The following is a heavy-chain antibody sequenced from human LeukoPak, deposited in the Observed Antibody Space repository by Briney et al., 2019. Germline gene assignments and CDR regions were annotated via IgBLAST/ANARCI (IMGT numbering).Heavy chain of an antibody. J-gene: IGHJ5*02. CDR2: IYYSETT. Sequence: PSETLSLTCTVSGGSVSSGTYYWSWIRQPPGKGLEWIGYIYYSETTNYNPSLKSRVTISVDTSKNQVSLKLTSVTAADTAVYCCASVGIAAYRFDPWGQGTLVTVSS. CDR1: GGSVSSGTYY. V-gene: IGHV4-61*01. D-gene: IGHD6-6*01. CDR3: ASVGIAAYRFDP.